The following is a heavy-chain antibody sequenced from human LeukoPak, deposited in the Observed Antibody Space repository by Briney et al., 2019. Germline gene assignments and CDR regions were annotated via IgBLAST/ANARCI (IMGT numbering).Heavy chain of an antibody. J-gene: IGHJ4*02. CDR2: ISYDGSNK. Sequence: GGSLRLSCAASGFTFSSYGMHWVRQAPGKGLEWVAVISYDGSNKYYADSVKGRFTISRDNSKNTLYLQMNSLRAEDTAVYYCARVGRGAGSDYFDYWGQGTLVTVSS. CDR1: GFTFSSYG. V-gene: IGHV3-30*03. CDR3: ARVGRGAGSDYFDY. D-gene: IGHD2-15*01.